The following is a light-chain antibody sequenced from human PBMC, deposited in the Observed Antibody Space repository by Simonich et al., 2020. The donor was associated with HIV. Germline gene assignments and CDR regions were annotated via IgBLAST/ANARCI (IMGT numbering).Light chain of an antibody. Sequence: QSALTQPASVSGSPGQSITISCTGTYTDVGAYNYVSWYQQFPGKAPKLIIYDVGKRPSGVSSRFSGSKSGNVASLTISGLQAEDEADYYCSSYTSSSTYVFGTGTKVTVL. CDR2: DVG. CDR1: YTDVGAYNY. CDR3: SSYTSSSTYV. J-gene: IGLJ1*01. V-gene: IGLV2-14*01.